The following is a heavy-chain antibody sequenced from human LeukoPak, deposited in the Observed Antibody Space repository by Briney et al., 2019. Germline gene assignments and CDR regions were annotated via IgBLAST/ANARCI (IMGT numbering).Heavy chain of an antibody. Sequence: SAGSLRLSCAASGFTFSSYGMHWVRQAPGKGLEWMAVIWYDGSNKYYADSVKGRFTISRDNSKNTLFLQMDSLRAEDTALYYCAKGSGINHYHWIDPWGQGTLVTVSS. CDR2: IWYDGSNK. J-gene: IGHJ5*02. V-gene: IGHV3-33*06. CDR3: AKGSGINHYHWIDP. D-gene: IGHD1-14*01. CDR1: GFTFSSYG.